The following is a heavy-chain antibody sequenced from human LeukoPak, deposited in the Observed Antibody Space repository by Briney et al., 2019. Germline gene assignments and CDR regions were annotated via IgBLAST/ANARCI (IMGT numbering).Heavy chain of an antibody. J-gene: IGHJ6*02. CDR2: ISWNSGSI. CDR1: RFTFDDYA. V-gene: IGHV3-9*01. D-gene: IGHD2-2*02. Sequence: GRSLRLSCAASRFTFDDYAMHWVRQAPGKGLEWVSGISWNSGSIGYADSVKGRFTISRDNAKNSLYLQMNSLRAEDTALYYCALVPAAIRGYYYYGMDVWGQGTTVTVSS. CDR3: ALVPAAIRGYYYYGMDV.